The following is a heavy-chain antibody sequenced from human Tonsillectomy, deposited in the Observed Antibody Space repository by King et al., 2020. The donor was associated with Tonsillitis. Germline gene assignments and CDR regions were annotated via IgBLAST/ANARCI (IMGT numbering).Heavy chain of an antibody. Sequence: QLVQSGGGVVQPGRSLRLSCAASGFTFSSYGMHWVRQAPGKGLEWVAVISYDGSNKYYADSVKGRFTISRDNSKNTLYLQMNSLRAEDTAVYYCAKDRATPNKYYFDYWGKGTLVTVSS. J-gene: IGHJ4*02. V-gene: IGHV3-30*18. CDR3: AKDRATPNKYYFDY. CDR1: GFTFSSYG. CDR2: ISYDGSNK. D-gene: IGHD1/OR15-1a*01.